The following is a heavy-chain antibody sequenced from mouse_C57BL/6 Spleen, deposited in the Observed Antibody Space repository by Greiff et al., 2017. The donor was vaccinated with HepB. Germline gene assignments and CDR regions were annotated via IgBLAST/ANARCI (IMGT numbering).Heavy chain of an antibody. CDR1: GFTFSSYA. CDR3: AREGTTGMDY. CDR2: ISDGGSYT. D-gene: IGHD1-1*01. V-gene: IGHV5-4*01. Sequence: EVQLVESGGGLVKPGGSLKLSCAASGFTFSSYAMSWVRQTPEKRLEWVATISDGGSYTYYPENVKGRFTISRDNAKNNLYLQMSHLKSEDTAMYYCAREGTTGMDYWGQGTSVTVSS. J-gene: IGHJ4*01.